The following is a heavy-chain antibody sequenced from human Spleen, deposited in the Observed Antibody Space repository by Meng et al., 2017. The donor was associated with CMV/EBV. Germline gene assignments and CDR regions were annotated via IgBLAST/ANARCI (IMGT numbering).Heavy chain of an antibody. Sequence: VREAQGEGVEWVAIRRFGGIRKHYVACKKGRFTIKRNNSKNTVLLKMNSLRTEDTAVYYCEKDPDTVTFYFDYWGQGTLVTVSS. CDR3: EKDPDTVTFYFDY. V-gene: IGHV3-30*02. J-gene: IGHJ4*02. D-gene: IGHD4-17*01. CDR2: RRFGGIRK.